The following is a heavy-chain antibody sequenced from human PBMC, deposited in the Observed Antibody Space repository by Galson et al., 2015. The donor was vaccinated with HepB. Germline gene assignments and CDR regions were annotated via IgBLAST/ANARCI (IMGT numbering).Heavy chain of an antibody. CDR2: ISYDGSNK. J-gene: IGHJ4*02. Sequence: SLRLSCAASGFTFSSYAMHWVRQAPGKGLEWVAVISYDGSNKYYADSVKGRFTISRDNSKNTLYLQMNSLRAEDTAVYYCARDRPRVVAATPDYWGQGTLVTVSS. CDR3: ARDRPRVVAATPDY. CDR1: GFTFSSYA. V-gene: IGHV3-30*04. D-gene: IGHD2-15*01.